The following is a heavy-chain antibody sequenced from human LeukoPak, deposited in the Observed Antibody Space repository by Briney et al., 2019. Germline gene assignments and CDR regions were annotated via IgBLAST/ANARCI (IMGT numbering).Heavy chain of an antibody. CDR3: ARDKLEFASYFDS. Sequence: PGWSLRLSCAASGFTFSDFYMSWVRQAPGKGLEWVSYISTGSTAIYYADSVKGRFTISRDNAKNSLYLQMNSLRPEDTAVYYCARDKLEFASYFDSWGQGTLVTVSS. D-gene: IGHD3-3*01. CDR1: GFTFSDFY. J-gene: IGHJ4*02. V-gene: IGHV3-11*01. CDR2: ISTGSTAI.